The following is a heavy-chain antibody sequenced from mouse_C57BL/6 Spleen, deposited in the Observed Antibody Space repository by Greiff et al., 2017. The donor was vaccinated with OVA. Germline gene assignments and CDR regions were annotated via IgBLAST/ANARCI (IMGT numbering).Heavy chain of an antibody. CDR2: ISSGGSYT. J-gene: IGHJ4*01. CDR3: ARLYYYGSSYAMDY. V-gene: IGHV5-6*01. Sequence: DVQLVESGGDLVKPGGSLKLSCAASGFTFSSYGMSWVRQTPDKRLEWVATISSGGSYTYYPDSVKGRFTISRDNAKNTLYLQMSSLKSEDTAMYYCARLYYYGSSYAMDYWGQGTSVTVSS. CDR1: GFTFSSYG. D-gene: IGHD1-1*01.